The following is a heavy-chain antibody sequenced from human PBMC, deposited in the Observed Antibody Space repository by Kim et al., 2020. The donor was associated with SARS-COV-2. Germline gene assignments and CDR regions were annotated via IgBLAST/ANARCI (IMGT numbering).Heavy chain of an antibody. CDR1: GFTFSSYS. J-gene: IGHJ4*02. Sequence: GGSLRLSCAASGFTFSSYSMNWVRQAPGKGLEWVSSISSSSSYIYYADSVKGRFTISRDNAKNSLYLQMNSLRAEDTAVYYCARGVVHYQLLYYRPSGAGQYYFDYWGQGTLVTVSS. D-gene: IGHD2-2*02. V-gene: IGHV3-21*01. CDR3: ARGVVHYQLLYYRPSGAGQYYFDY. CDR2: ISSSSSYI.